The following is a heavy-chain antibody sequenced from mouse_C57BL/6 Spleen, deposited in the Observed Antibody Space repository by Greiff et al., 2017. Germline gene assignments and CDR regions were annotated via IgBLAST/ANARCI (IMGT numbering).Heavy chain of an antibody. CDR1: GYTFTSYG. J-gene: IGHJ1*03. V-gene: IGHV1-81*01. D-gene: IGHD1-1*01. CDR3: ARYYGSSYWYFDV. CDR2: IYPRSGNT. Sequence: VQLQESGAELARPGASVKLSCKASGYTFTSYGISWVKQRTGQGLEWIGEIYPRSGNTYYNEKFKGKAKLTADKSSSTAYMELRSLTSEDSAVYFCARYYGSSYWYFDVWGTGTTVTVSS.